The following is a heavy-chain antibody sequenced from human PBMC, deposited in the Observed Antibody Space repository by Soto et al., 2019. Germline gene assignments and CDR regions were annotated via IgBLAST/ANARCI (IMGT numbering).Heavy chain of an antibody. Sequence: QVQLQQWGAGLLKPSETLSLTCAVYGGSFSGYYWSWIRQPPGKGLEWIGEINHSGSTNYNPSLKSRVTISVDTSKNQFSLKLSSVTAADTAVYYCARRGGYSSGWEPFRYWGQGTLVTVSS. J-gene: IGHJ4*02. CDR1: GGSFSGYY. CDR2: INHSGST. V-gene: IGHV4-34*01. D-gene: IGHD6-19*01. CDR3: ARRGGYSSGWEPFRY.